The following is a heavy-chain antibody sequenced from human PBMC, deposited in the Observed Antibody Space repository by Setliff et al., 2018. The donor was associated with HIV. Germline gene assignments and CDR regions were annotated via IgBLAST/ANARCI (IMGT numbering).Heavy chain of an antibody. CDR3: ARDGSGSYHAPYYFDF. J-gene: IGHJ4*02. CDR1: GGIFSTSA. Sequence: GASVKVSCKASGGIFSTSAINWVRQAPGQGLEWMGGIIPVLGAPDYAQSLQGRVTMTTDTPTSTAYMELRSLRSDDTAVYYCARDGSGSYHAPYYFDFWGQGTLVTVSS. D-gene: IGHD1-26*01. CDR2: IIPVLGAP. V-gene: IGHV1-69*10.